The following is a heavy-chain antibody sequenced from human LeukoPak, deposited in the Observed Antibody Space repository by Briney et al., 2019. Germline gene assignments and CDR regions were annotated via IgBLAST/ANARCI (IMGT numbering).Heavy chain of an antibody. J-gene: IGHJ4*02. D-gene: IGHD3-22*01. CDR3: AKDNYYDSSGYYFN. Sequence: PGRSLRLSCAASGFTFDDYAMHWVRQDPGKGLEGVSVISGNMVSIGYADSVKGRFTISRDNAKNSLYLQMNSLRAEDTALYYCAKDNYYDSSGYYFNWGQGTLVTVPS. CDR2: ISGNMVSI. V-gene: IGHV3-9*01. CDR1: GFTFDDYA.